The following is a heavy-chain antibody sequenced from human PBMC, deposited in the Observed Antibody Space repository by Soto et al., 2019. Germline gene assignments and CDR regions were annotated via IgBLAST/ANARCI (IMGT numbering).Heavy chain of an antibody. J-gene: IGHJ5*02. CDR2: IYYSGST. CDR3: ARTFSQSGWFDP. CDR1: GGSISSISYY. D-gene: IGHD2-8*02. V-gene: IGHV4-39*01. Sequence: SESLSLTCTVSGGSISSISYYWGWIRQPPGKGLEWIGSIYYSGSTYYNPSLKSRVTISVDTSKNQFSLKLSSVTAADTAVYYCARTFSQSGWFDPWGQGTLVTVS.